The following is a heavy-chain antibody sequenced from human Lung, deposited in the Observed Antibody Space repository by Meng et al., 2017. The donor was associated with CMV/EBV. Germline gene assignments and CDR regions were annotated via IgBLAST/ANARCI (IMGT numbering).Heavy chain of an antibody. J-gene: IGHJ6*02. CDR1: GYTFTSYD. CDR2: MNPNSGNT. Sequence: ASXXVSXKASGYTFTSYDINWVRQATGQGLEWMGWMNPNSGNTGYAQKFQGRVTMTRNTSISTAYMELGSLRSEDTAVYYCARVNSPYYYYGMDVWAQGTXVTVSS. CDR3: ARVNSPYYYYGMDV. D-gene: IGHD4-23*01. V-gene: IGHV1-8*01.